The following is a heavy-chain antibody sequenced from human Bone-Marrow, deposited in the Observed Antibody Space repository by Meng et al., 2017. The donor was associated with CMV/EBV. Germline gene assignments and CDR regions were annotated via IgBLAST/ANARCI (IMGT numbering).Heavy chain of an antibody. CDR3: ATGVYHWDY. J-gene: IGHJ4*02. CDR2: IKEDGSEI. Sequence: GGSLRLSCAASGFTFSSYWMTWVRQAPGKGLEWVANIKEDGSEIYYVDSVKGRFTISRDNAKNSLYLQMNSLRAEDTAVYYCATGVYHWDYWGQGSLVTVSS. D-gene: IGHD1-20*01. V-gene: IGHV3-7*01. CDR1: GFTFSSYW.